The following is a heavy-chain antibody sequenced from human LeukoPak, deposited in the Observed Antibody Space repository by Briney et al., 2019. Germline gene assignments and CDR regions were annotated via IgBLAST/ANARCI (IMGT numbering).Heavy chain of an antibody. D-gene: IGHD1-26*01. V-gene: IGHV3-74*01. CDR3: ARYVGMGSTTYYYYMDV. CDR1: GFTFSNYW. CDR2: INSDARST. Sequence: GGSLRLSCAASGFTFSNYWMHWVRQAPGKGLVWVSRINSDARSTSYADSVKGRFTISRDNAKRSLYLQMNSPRAEDTAVYYCARYVGMGSTTYYYYMDVWGKGTTVTVSS. J-gene: IGHJ6*03.